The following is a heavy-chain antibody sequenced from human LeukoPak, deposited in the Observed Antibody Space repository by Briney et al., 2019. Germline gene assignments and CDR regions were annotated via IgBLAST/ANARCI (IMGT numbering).Heavy chain of an antibody. CDR3: ARGGGIAAAYWFDP. CDR2: IIPIFGTA. D-gene: IGHD6-13*01. V-gene: IGHV1-69*05. CDR1: GGTFSSYA. J-gene: IGHJ5*02. Sequence: GSSVKVSCKASGGTFSSYAISWVRQAPGQGLEWMGGIIPIFGTANYAQKFQGRVTITTDESTSTAYMELSSLRSEDTAVHYCARGGGIAAAYWFDPWGQGTLVTVSS.